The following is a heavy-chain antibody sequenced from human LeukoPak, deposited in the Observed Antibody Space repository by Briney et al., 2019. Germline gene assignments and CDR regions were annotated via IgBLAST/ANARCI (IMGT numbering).Heavy chain of an antibody. V-gene: IGHV4-4*07. Sequence: PSETLSLTCTVSGGSISSYYWSWIRQPAGKGLEWIGRIYTSGSTNYNPSLKSRVTMSVDTSKNQFSLKLSSVTAVDTAVYYCARIEYGGNEWSTFDYWGQGTLATVSS. J-gene: IGHJ4*02. CDR1: GGSISSYY. D-gene: IGHD4-23*01. CDR3: ARIEYGGNEWSTFDY. CDR2: IYTSGST.